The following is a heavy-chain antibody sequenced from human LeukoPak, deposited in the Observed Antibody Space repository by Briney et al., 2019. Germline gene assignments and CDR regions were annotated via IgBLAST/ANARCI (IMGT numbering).Heavy chain of an antibody. V-gene: IGHV4-39*01. CDR3: ARHTVVAGGRRLADYFDY. Sequence: SETLSLTCTDSGGSTSHYSYYWGWIRQPPGKGLEWLGSMYYTGSTYYNPSLKSRVTISVDTSKNQFSLRLSSVTAADTAVYYCARHTVVAGGRRLADYFDYWGQGTLVTVSS. CDR2: MYYTGST. CDR1: GGSTSHYSYY. J-gene: IGHJ4*02. D-gene: IGHD2-15*01.